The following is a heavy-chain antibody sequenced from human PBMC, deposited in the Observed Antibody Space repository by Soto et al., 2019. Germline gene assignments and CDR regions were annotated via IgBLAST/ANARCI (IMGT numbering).Heavy chain of an antibody. Sequence: ASVKVSCKASGYTFTDYAIHWVLQAPGQRPEWMGWINGGNGKTKYSQKFQGRVTITRDTSATTAYMDLSSLRSEDTAVYYCARDLGYQLLYHWGQGTLVTVSS. D-gene: IGHD2-2*01. CDR1: GYTFTDYA. V-gene: IGHV1-3*01. CDR3: ARDLGYQLLYH. CDR2: INGGNGKT. J-gene: IGHJ5*02.